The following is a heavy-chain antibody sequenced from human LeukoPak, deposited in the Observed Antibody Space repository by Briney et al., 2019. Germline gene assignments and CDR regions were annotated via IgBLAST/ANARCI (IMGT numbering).Heavy chain of an antibody. Sequence: SVKVSCKASGGTFSSYAISWVRQAPGHGLEWMGGIIPIFGTAHYAQKSQGRVTITTDESTSTAYMELSSLRSEDTAVYYCARESGDLDYYDSSGYPDCWGQGTLVTVSS. D-gene: IGHD3-22*01. J-gene: IGHJ4*02. CDR3: ARESGDLDYYDSSGYPDC. V-gene: IGHV1-69*05. CDR1: GGTFSSYA. CDR2: IIPIFGTA.